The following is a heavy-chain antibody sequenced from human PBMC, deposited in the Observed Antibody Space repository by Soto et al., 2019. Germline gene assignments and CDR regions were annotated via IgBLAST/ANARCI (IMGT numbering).Heavy chain of an antibody. CDR2: INPNSGGT. CDR1: GYTFTGYY. CDR3: ARGLLHYDSSGYYLDY. J-gene: IGHJ4*02. Sequence: ASVKVSCKASGYTFTGYYMHWVRQAPGQGLEWMGWINPNSGGTNYAQKFQGWVTMTRDTSISTAYMELSRLRSDDTAVYYCARGLLHYDSSGYYLDYWGQGTLVTVSS. D-gene: IGHD3-22*01. V-gene: IGHV1-2*04.